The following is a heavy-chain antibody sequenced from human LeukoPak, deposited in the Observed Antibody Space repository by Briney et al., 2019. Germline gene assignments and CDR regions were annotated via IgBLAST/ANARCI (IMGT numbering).Heavy chain of an antibody. CDR2: IWYDGSNT. D-gene: IGHD1-26*01. CDR3: ARLETFSYLFDY. J-gene: IGHJ4*02. Sequence: GGSLRLSCAASGFTFSSYGMHWVRQAPGKGLEWVAVIWYDGSNTYYADSVKGRFTISRDNSKNTLYLQMNSLRAEDTAVYYCARLETFSYLFDYWGQGTLVTVSS. V-gene: IGHV3-33*01. CDR1: GFTFSSYG.